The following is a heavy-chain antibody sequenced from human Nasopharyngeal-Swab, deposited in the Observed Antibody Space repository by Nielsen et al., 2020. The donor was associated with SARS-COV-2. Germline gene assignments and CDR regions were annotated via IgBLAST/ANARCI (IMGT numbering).Heavy chain of an antibody. Sequence: GSLRLSCTVSGGSISSSSYYWGGIRQPPGKGLEWIGSIYYSGSTYYNPSLKSRVTISVDTSKNQFSLKLSSVTAADTAVYYCARSSPGSPGGYYYGMDVWGQGTTVTVSS. D-gene: IGHD3-10*01. V-gene: IGHV4-39*07. CDR2: IYYSGST. J-gene: IGHJ6*02. CDR1: GGSISSSSYY. CDR3: ARSSPGSPGGYYYGMDV.